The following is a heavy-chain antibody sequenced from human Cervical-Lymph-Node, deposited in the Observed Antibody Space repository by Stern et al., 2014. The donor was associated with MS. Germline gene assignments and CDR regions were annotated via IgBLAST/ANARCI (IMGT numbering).Heavy chain of an antibody. Sequence: VQLVESGPGLLRPSATRFLTCTVSGASITSYYWSWIRQPPGKGLEWIGYSYYSGTTNYNASLKGRVAISIDTSKTQFSLRLSSVTAADTAVYYCARATDLWGQGTLVTVSS. J-gene: IGHJ5*02. CDR3: ARATDL. CDR2: SYYSGTT. CDR1: GASITSYY. V-gene: IGHV4-59*01.